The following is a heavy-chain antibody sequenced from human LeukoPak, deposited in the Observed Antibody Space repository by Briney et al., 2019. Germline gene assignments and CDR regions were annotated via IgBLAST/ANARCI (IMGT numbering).Heavy chain of an antibody. CDR2: IHPSGAS. Sequence: PSETLSLTCTVSGGSISRYYWSWIRQPPGKGLEWIGYIHPSGASIYSPSLRGRVTMSIDMSNNQLSVGLSAVTAADTAVYYCARHDEIRHITNGFNVWGQGTMVTVSS. V-gene: IGHV4-4*09. CDR1: GGSISRYY. CDR3: ARHDEIRHITNGFNV. D-gene: IGHD3-10*01. J-gene: IGHJ3*01.